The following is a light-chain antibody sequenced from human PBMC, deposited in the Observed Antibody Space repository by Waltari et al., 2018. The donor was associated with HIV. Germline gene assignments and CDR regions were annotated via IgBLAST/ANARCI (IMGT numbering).Light chain of an antibody. J-gene: IGLJ2*01. CDR1: SSDVGGYTL. Sequence: QSALTQPASVSGSPGQSITIPCPGTSSDVGGYTLVHWYQQHPGNAPKLMVYEVSNRPSGVSNRFSGSKSGNTASLTISGLQAEDEADYYCCAYAGSTTYVIFGGGTKLTVL. CDR3: CAYAGSTTYVI. V-gene: IGLV2-23*02. CDR2: EVS.